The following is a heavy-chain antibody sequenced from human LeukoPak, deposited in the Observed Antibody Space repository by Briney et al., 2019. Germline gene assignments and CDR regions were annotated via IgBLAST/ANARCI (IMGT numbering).Heavy chain of an antibody. CDR3: ARARSDYGSSHFDY. J-gene: IGHJ4*02. CDR2: IYYSGGT. Sequence: SETLSLTCTVSGGSISSGDYYWSWIRQPPGKGLEWIGYIYYSGGTYYNPSLKSRVTISVDTSKNQFSLKLSSVTAADTAVYYCARARSDYGSSHFDYWGQGTLVTVSS. CDR1: GGSISSGDYY. V-gene: IGHV4-30-4*01. D-gene: IGHD1-26*01.